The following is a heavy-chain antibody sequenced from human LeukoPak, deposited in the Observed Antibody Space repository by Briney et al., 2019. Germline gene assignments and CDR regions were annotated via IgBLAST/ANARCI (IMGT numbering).Heavy chain of an antibody. Sequence: GGSLRLSCAASGFTFSSYAMHWVRQAPGKGLEWVAVISYDGSNKYYADSVKGRFTISRDNSKNTLYLQMNSLRAEDTAVYYCARGGTYYYDSSGYFVFFRPPSELDYWGQGTLVTVSS. V-gene: IGHV3-30*04. CDR1: GFTFSSYA. CDR2: ISYDGSNK. J-gene: IGHJ4*02. D-gene: IGHD3-22*01. CDR3: ARGGTYYYDSSGYFVFFRPPSELDY.